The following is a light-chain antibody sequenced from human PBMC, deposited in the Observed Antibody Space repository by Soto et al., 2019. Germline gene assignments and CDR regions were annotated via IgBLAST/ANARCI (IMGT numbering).Light chain of an antibody. CDR2: TND. Sequence: QSVLTQPPSASGTPGQTVTISCFGSSSKIGTSSVHWYKHLPGTAPKPLIYTNDQRPSGVPDRFSGSKSGTSASLAISGLQSEDEADYYCAVWNDSLNGHVFGAGTKVTVL. CDR3: AVWNDSLNGHV. CDR1: SSKIGTSS. J-gene: IGLJ1*01. V-gene: IGLV1-44*01.